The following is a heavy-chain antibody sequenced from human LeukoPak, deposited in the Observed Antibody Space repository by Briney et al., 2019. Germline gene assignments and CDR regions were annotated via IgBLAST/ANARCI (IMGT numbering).Heavy chain of an antibody. CDR3: ARVVASGSGTYDFDY. CDR2: ISDSSTYI. Sequence: GGSLRLSCAASGFTFSYYSMNWVRQAPGKGLEWVSSISDSSTYIFYADSVEGRFTISRDDAKNSLSLEMNSLRVEDTAVYYCARVVASGSGTYDFDYWGQGTLVTVSS. V-gene: IGHV3-21*01. CDR1: GFTFSYYS. J-gene: IGHJ4*02. D-gene: IGHD3-10*01.